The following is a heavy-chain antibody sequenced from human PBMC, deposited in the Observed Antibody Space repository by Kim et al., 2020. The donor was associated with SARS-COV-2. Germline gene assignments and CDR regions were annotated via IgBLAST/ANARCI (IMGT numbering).Heavy chain of an antibody. CDR3: ARGLTSGSYFGY. J-gene: IGHJ4*02. CDR1: GGSFSGYY. CDR2: INHSGST. D-gene: IGHD1-26*01. Sequence: SETLSLTCAVYGGSFSGYYWSWICQPPGKGLEWIGEINHSGSTNYNPSLKSRVTISVDTSKNHFSLKLSSVTAADTAVYYCARGLTSGSYFGYWGQGTLVTVSS. V-gene: IGHV4-34*01.